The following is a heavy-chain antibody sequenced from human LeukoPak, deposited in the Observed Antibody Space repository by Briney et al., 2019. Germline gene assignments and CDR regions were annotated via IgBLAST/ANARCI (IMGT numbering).Heavy chain of an antibody. J-gene: IGHJ2*01. CDR3: AKCRGGGGEYWHFDL. CDR2: LSGPATRA. Sequence: GGSLRLSCAACGFPFSSFAMVWVRQAPGKGLERVSALSGPATRAIYADSVRGRFTISRDNFKNTLYLQMNSLRAEDSAVYYCAKCRGGGGEYWHFDLWGRGILVSVSS. CDR1: GFPFSSFA. V-gene: IGHV3-23*01. D-gene: IGHD2-15*01.